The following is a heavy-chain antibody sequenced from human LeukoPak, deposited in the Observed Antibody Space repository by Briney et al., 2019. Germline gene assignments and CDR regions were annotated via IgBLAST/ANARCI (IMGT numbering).Heavy chain of an antibody. CDR3: ASPDEYYYGSGSYTYGMDV. CDR1: GFRFSTYW. D-gene: IGHD3-10*01. J-gene: IGHJ6*02. Sequence: GGSLRLSCAASGFRFSTYWMQWARQVPGEGLVWVSRINGDGTITTYADSVKGRFTISRDNAKNTLYLQMNSLRAEDTAVYYCASPDEYYYGSGSYTYGMDVWGQGTTVTVSS. V-gene: IGHV3-74*01. CDR2: INGDGTIT.